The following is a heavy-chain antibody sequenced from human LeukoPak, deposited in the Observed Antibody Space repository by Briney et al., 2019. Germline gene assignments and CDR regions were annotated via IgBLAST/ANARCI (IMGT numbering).Heavy chain of an antibody. CDR1: GGTFNSYA. V-gene: IGHV1-69*06. Sequence: SVKVSCKASGGTFNSYAISWVRQAPGQGLEWMGGIIPIFGTTNYARKIRGRVTLTADKSTRTAYMELSSLRSEDTAVYYCARDNDSRVPPHFDYWGQGTLVTVSS. D-gene: IGHD3-16*01. CDR2: IIPIFGTT. J-gene: IGHJ4*02. CDR3: ARDNDSRVPPHFDY.